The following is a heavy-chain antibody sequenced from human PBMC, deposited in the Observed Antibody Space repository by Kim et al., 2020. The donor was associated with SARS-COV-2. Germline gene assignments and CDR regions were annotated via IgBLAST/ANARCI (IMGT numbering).Heavy chain of an antibody. J-gene: IGHJ6*02. CDR1: GFTFDDYT. CDR3: AKGTYEDILTGYTSYYGMDV. V-gene: IGHV3-43*01. D-gene: IGHD3-9*01. CDR2: ISWDGGST. Sequence: GGSLRLSCAASGFTFDDYTMHWVRQAPGKGLEWVSLISWDGGSTYYADSVKGRFTISRDNSKNSLYLQMNSLRTEDTALYYCAKGTYEDILTGYTSYYGMDVWGQGTTVTVSS.